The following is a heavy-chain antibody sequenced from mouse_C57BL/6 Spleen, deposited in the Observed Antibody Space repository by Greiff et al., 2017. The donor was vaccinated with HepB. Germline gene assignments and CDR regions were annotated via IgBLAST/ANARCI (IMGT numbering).Heavy chain of an antibody. CDR2: IDPSDSYT. Sequence: QVQLQQPGAELVMPGASVKLSCKASGYTFTSYWMHWVKQRPGQGLEWIGEIDPSDSYTNYNQKFKGKSTLTVYKSSSTAYMQLSSLTSEDSAVYYCARRANWENYAMDYWGQGTSVTVSS. V-gene: IGHV1-69*01. CDR1: GYTFTSYW. J-gene: IGHJ4*01. D-gene: IGHD4-1*01. CDR3: ARRANWENYAMDY.